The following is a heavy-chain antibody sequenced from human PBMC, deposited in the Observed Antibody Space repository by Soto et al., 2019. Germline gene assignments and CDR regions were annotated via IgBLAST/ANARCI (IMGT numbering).Heavy chain of an antibody. D-gene: IGHD3-10*01. J-gene: IGHJ6*02. CDR1: GFTFTSYW. CDR2: INQDGSEK. V-gene: IGHV3-7*01. CDR3: ARDQRGGSYGMDV. Sequence: EEQLVESGGALVLPGESLRLSCAASGFTFTSYWMSWVRQAPGKGLEWVAIINQDGSEKNSVGSVKGRFTIYRDNAKTSVYLEMNSLRVEDTAVYYCARDQRGGSYGMDVWGQGTTVTVS.